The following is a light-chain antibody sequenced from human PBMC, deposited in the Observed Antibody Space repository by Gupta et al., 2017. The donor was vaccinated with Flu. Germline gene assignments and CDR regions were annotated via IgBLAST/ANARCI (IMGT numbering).Light chain of an antibody. CDR3: RASEGSGAHVL. Sequence: GNKCVPWYQQKPGQAPLLIIYDVTDRPSGVSERVSGSKSGNTATLIISGVEAGDEGDYYCRASEGSGAHVLFGGGTKLSVL. CDR1: GNKC. V-gene: IGLV3-21*01. CDR2: DVT. J-gene: IGLJ2*01.